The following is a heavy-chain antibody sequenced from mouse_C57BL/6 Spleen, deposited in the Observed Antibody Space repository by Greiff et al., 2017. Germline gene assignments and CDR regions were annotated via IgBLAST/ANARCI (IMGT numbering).Heavy chain of an antibody. CDR1: GYTFTDYY. V-gene: IGHV1-19*01. CDR3: ARRGHYYGSDY. D-gene: IGHD1-1*01. CDR2: INPYNGGT. Sequence: VQLQQSGPVLVKPGASVKMSCKASGYTFTDYYMNWVKQSHGKSLEWIGVINPYNGGTSYNQKFKGKATLTVDKSSSTAYMELNSLTSEDSAVYYCARRGHYYGSDYWGQGTTLTVSS. J-gene: IGHJ2*01.